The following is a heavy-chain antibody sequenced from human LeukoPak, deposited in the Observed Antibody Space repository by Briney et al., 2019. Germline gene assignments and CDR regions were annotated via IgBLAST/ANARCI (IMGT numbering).Heavy chain of an antibody. Sequence: GGSLRLSCAASGFTFSSYWMSWVRQAPGKGLEWVANIKQDGSEKYYVDSVKGRFTISRDNAKNSLYLQMNSLRAEDTAVYYCARGLSLQYQLLSSAFFDYWGQGTLVTVSS. CDR3: ARGLSLQYQLLSSAFFDY. V-gene: IGHV3-7*03. D-gene: IGHD2-2*01. CDR2: IKQDGSEK. CDR1: GFTFSSYW. J-gene: IGHJ4*02.